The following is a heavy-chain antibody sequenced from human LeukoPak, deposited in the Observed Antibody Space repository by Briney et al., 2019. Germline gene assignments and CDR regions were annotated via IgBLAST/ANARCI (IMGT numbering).Heavy chain of an antibody. Sequence: PGGSLRLSCAASGFTYSSHGMNCVRQAPGKGLEWVSYISSSGSVVFYADSVKGRFTISRDNAKNALYLQMNSLRAEDTAVYHCAREVGYDSSPPWGQGTLVTVSS. V-gene: IGHV3-48*01. CDR3: AREVGYDSSPP. CDR1: GFTYSSHG. CDR2: ISSSGSVV. J-gene: IGHJ5*02. D-gene: IGHD3-3*01.